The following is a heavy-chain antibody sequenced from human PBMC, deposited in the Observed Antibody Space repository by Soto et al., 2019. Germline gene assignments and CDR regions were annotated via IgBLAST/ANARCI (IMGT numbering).Heavy chain of an antibody. Sequence: GGSLRLSCAASGFTFSSYSMNWVRQAPGKGLEWVSSISSSSSYIYYADSVKCRFTISRDNAKNSLYLQMNSLRAEDTAVYYCARDHYPGYCSSTSCRKSPYYYYYGMDVWGQGTTVTVSS. V-gene: IGHV3-21*01. D-gene: IGHD2-2*03. CDR1: GFTFSSYS. CDR3: ARDHYPGYCSSTSCRKSPYYYYYGMDV. CDR2: ISSSSSYI. J-gene: IGHJ6*02.